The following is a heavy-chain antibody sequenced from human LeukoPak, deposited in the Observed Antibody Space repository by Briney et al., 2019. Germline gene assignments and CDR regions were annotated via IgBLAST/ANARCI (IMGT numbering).Heavy chain of an antibody. CDR3: ARDGGHDSSSWSTPYYYYYYMDV. V-gene: IGHV4-39*07. D-gene: IGHD6-13*01. J-gene: IGHJ6*03. Sequence: PSETLSLTCTVSGGSISSSSYSWGWIRQPPGKGLEWIGSIYYSGSTYYNPSLKSRVTMSVDTSKNQFSLKLSSVTAADTAVYYCARDGGHDSSSWSTPYYYYYYMDVWGKGTTVTVSS. CDR1: GGSISSSSYS. CDR2: IYYSGST.